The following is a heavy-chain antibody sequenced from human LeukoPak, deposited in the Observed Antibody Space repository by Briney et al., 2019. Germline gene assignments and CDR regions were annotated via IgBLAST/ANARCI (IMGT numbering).Heavy chain of an antibody. D-gene: IGHD1-26*01. CDR2: ISGSGGST. V-gene: IGHV3-23*01. CDR1: GFTFSSYA. CDR3: ARVRYSGTNSDFDY. Sequence: TGGSLRLSCAASGFTFSSYAMSWVRQAPGKGLEWVSAISGSGGSTYYADSVKGRFTISRDNSKNTLYLQMNSLRAEDTAVYYCARVRYSGTNSDFDYWGQGTLVTVSS. J-gene: IGHJ4*02.